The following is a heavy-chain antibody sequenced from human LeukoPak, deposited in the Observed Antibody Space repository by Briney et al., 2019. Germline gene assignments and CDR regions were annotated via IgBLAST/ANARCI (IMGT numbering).Heavy chain of an antibody. V-gene: IGHV3-66*01. CDR3: ARETVAGEYFDY. Sequence: PGGSLRLSCAASGVTVSSNYMSWVRQAPGKGLEWVSVLYSDGSTYYADSVKGRFTISRDNSKNTLYLQMNSLRAEDTAVYYCARETVAGEYFDYWGQGTLVTVSS. CDR1: GVTVSSNY. D-gene: IGHD6-19*01. CDR2: LYSDGST. J-gene: IGHJ4*02.